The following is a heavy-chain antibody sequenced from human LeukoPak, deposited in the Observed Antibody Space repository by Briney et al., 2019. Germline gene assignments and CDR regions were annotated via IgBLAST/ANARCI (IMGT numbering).Heavy chain of an antibody. V-gene: IGHV3-30-3*01. CDR3: AKGGCNSISCTYFDY. J-gene: IGHJ4*02. Sequence: QTGGSLRLSCAASGFTFSSYAMHWVRQAPGKGLEWVAVISYDGSNKYYADSVKGRFTISRDNSKNILNLQMNSLRAQDTAVYYCAKGGCNSISCTYFDYWGQGTLVTVSS. CDR2: ISYDGSNK. D-gene: IGHD2/OR15-2a*01. CDR1: GFTFSSYA.